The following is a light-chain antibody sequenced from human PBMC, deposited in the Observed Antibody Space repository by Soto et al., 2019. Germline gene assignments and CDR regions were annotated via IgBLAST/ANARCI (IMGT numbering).Light chain of an antibody. CDR2: GAS. J-gene: IGKJ1*01. CDR1: QSVSSN. Sequence: EIVLTQSPGTLSLSPGERATLSCRASQSVSSNLAWYRQTPGQAPRRLIYGASTRATDTPARFSGSGSGTDFTLTISRVEPADFAVYYCQQYGSSFATFGQGTQVE. V-gene: IGKV3-20*01. CDR3: QQYGSSFAT.